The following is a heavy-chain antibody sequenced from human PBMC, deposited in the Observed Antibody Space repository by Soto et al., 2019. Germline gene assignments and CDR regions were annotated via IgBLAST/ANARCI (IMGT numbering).Heavy chain of an antibody. D-gene: IGHD2-2*01. Sequence: GGSLRLSCAASGFTFSSYLMSWVRQAPGQGLEWVANIKQDGSEKYYVDSVKGRFTISRDNAKNSLYLQMNSLRAEDTAVYYCARGALGYCSSTSCYWSSGWFDPWGQGTLVTVSS. CDR2: IKQDGSEK. J-gene: IGHJ5*02. CDR1: GFTFSSYL. V-gene: IGHV3-7*01. CDR3: ARGALGYCSSTSCYWSSGWFDP.